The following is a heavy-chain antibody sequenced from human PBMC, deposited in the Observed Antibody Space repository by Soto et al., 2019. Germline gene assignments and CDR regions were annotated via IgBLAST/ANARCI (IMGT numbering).Heavy chain of an antibody. D-gene: IGHD3-3*01. CDR1: SGSIISSNW. V-gene: IGHV4-4*02. CDR2: IYHSGST. J-gene: IGHJ6*03. Sequence: PLEILSLTCAVSSGSIISSNWWSWVRQPPGKGLKWIGEIYHSGSTNYNPSLKSRVTISVDKSKNQFSLKLSSVTAADTAVYYCAGPRLNYDFWSGYFFDYYYMDVWGKGTTVTVSS. CDR3: AGPRLNYDFWSGYFFDYYYMDV.